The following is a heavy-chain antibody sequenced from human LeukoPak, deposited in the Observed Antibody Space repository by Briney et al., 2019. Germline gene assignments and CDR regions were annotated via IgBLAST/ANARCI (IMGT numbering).Heavy chain of an antibody. Sequence: GGSLRLSCAASGFTFSSYAMSWVRQAPGKGLEWVSAISGSGGSTYYADSLKGRFTISRDNSKNTLYLQMNSLRAEDTAVYYCAKPPRDYYDSSGYYFGYWGQGTLVTVSS. CDR3: AKPPRDYYDSSGYYFGY. J-gene: IGHJ4*02. CDR2: ISGSGGST. CDR1: GFTFSSYA. V-gene: IGHV3-23*01. D-gene: IGHD3-22*01.